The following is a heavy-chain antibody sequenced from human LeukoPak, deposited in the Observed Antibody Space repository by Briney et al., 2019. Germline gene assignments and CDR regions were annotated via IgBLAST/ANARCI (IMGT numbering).Heavy chain of an antibody. V-gene: IGHV3-43*01. CDR2: ISWDGGTT. CDR1: GFTLEDYT. CDR3: AKIADLDL. Sequence: GGSLRLSCAASGFTLEDYTMHCVRQAPGKGLEWVSLISWDGGTTNYADSVKGRFTISRDNSKKSLYLQMNSLRTEDTAVYYCAKIADLDLWGRGTLVAVSS. J-gene: IGHJ2*01.